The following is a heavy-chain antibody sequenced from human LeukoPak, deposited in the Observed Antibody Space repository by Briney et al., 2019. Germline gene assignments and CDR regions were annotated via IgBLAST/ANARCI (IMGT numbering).Heavy chain of an antibody. V-gene: IGHV3-23*01. Sequence: RGSLRLSCAASGLTFSSYGMSWVREAPGKGVEGVSAISGSGGSTYYADSVKGRFTISRDNSKNTLYLQMNSLRAEDTAVYYCAKEKQLWLRDSFDYWGQGTLVTVSS. CDR3: AKEKQLWLRDSFDY. CDR2: ISGSGGST. J-gene: IGHJ4*02. D-gene: IGHD5-18*01. CDR1: GLTFSSYG.